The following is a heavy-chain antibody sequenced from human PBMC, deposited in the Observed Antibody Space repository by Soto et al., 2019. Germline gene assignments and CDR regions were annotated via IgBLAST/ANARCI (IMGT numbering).Heavy chain of an antibody. CDR1: GFTFSSYS. Sequence: EVQLVEFGGGLVQPGGSLRLSCAASGFTFSSYSMNWVRQAPGKGLEWVSYISSSSGPIYSADSVKGRVTISRDNAKNSLYLPTNRLRAEDTAVYYCARGWLGGVAAIRGDYWGQGTVVTVSS. V-gene: IGHV3-48*01. J-gene: IGHJ4*02. D-gene: IGHD5-12*01. CDR3: ARGWLGGVAAIRGDY. CDR2: ISSSSGPI.